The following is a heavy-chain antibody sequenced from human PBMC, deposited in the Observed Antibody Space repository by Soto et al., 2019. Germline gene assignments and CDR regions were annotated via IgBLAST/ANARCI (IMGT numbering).Heavy chain of an antibody. CDR2: ISSSSSYI. CDR1: GFTFSSYS. CDR3: ARDGTYSSGYDY. Sequence: GGSLRLSCAASGFTFSSYSMNWVRQAPGKGLEWVSSISSSSSYIYYADSVKGRFTISRDNAKNSLHLQMNSLRAEDTAVYYCARDGTYSSGYDYWGQGTLVTVSS. D-gene: IGHD6-19*01. J-gene: IGHJ4*02. V-gene: IGHV3-21*01.